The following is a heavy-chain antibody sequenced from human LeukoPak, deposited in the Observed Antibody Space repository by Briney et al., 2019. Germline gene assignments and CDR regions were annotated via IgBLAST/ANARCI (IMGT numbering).Heavy chain of an antibody. CDR3: ARLLAYGSGAEAFDY. Sequence: GGSLRLSCAASGFTFSSYAMSWVRQAPGKGLEWASAISGSGGSTYYADSVKGRFSISRDNSKNTLYLQMNSPRAEDTAVYYCARLLAYGSGAEAFDYWGQGALVTVSS. V-gene: IGHV3-23*01. D-gene: IGHD3-10*01. J-gene: IGHJ4*02. CDR2: ISGSGGST. CDR1: GFTFSSYA.